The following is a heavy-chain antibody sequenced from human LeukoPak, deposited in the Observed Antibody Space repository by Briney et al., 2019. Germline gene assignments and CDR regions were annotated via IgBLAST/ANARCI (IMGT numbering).Heavy chain of an antibody. D-gene: IGHD6-19*01. CDR1: GFTFSSYA. CDR3: AKVGSGSYSYSDY. Sequence: GGSLRLSCAASGFTFSSYAMSWVRQAPGKGLEWVSAISASAGSTYYADSVKGRFTISRDNSKSTLYLQMDSLRAEDTAVYYCAKVGSGSYSYSDYWGQGTLVTVCS. V-gene: IGHV3-23*01. CDR2: ISASAGST. J-gene: IGHJ4*02.